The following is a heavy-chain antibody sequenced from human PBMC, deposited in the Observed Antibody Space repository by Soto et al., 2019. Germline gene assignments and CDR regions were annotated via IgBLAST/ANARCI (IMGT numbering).Heavy chain of an antibody. Sequence: QVQLVESGGGVVQPGRSLRLSCAASGFTFSSYGMHWVRQAPGKGLEWVAVIWYDGSNKFYADSVKGRFTISRDNSTNTLYLQMNSLRAEETAVYYCARDPHPGIGGSSDYWGQGTLVTVSS. D-gene: IGHD1-26*01. CDR2: IWYDGSNK. J-gene: IGHJ4*02. CDR1: GFTFSSYG. V-gene: IGHV3-33*01. CDR3: ARDPHPGIGGSSDY.